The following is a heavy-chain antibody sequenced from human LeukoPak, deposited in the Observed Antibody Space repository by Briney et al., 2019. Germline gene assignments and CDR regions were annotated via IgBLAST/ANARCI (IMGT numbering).Heavy chain of an antibody. J-gene: IGHJ4*02. V-gene: IGHV3-23*01. CDR1: GFTFNNYA. CDR3: AKVGSSSWFTPTNDLDY. Sequence: LTGGSLRLSCAASGFTFNNYAMTWVRQAPGKGLEWVSGINSGGSTYYADSVKGRFTISRDNSKNTMYLQMNSLRAEDTAVYYCAKVGSSSWFTPTNDLDYWGQGTLVTVSS. D-gene: IGHD6-13*01. CDR2: INSGGST.